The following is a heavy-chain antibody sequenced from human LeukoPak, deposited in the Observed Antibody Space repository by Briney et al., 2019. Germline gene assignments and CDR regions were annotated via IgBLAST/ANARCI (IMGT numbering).Heavy chain of an antibody. D-gene: IGHD6-6*01. J-gene: IGHJ4*02. CDR2: ISSSSSYI. CDR3: ARARYSSSSSDY. CDR1: GFTFSSNS. V-gene: IGHV3-21*01. Sequence: PGGSLRLSCAASGFTFSSNSMNWVRQAPGKGLEWVSSISSSSSYIYYADSVKGRFTISRDNAKNSLYLQMNSLRAEDTAVYYCARARYSSSSSDYWGQGTLVTASS.